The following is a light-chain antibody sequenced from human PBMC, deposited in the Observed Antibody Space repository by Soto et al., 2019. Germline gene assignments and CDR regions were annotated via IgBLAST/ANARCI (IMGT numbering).Light chain of an antibody. CDR3: QQYYSYPLT. CDR1: QGISSY. V-gene: IGKV1-8*01. J-gene: IGKJ1*01. CDR2: AAS. Sequence: AIRMTQSPSSFSASTGDRVTITCRASQGISSYLAWYQQKPGKAPKLLIYAASTLQSGVPSRFSGSGSGTDFTLTISCLQSEDFATHYCQQYYSYPLTFGQGTKVDIK.